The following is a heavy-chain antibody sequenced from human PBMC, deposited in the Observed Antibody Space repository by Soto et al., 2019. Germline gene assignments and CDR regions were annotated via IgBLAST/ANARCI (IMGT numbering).Heavy chain of an antibody. CDR2: ISGSGGST. V-gene: IGHV3-23*01. D-gene: IGHD3-22*01. J-gene: IGHJ4*02. CDR3: AKGPYYYDSSGYYPFDY. CDR1: GFTFSSYA. Sequence: GGSLRLSCAASGFTFSSYAMSWVRQAPGKGLEWVSAISGSGGSTYYADSVKGQFTISRDNSKNTLYLQMNSLRAEDTAVYYCAKGPYYYDSSGYYPFDYWGQGTLVTVSS.